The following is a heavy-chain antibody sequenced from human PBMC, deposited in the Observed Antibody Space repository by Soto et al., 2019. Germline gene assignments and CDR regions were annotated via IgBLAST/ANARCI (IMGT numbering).Heavy chain of an antibody. CDR2: IYYSGST. V-gene: IGHV4-59*01. J-gene: IGHJ4*02. Sequence: QVQLQESGPGLVKPSETLSLTCTVSGGSISSYYWSWIRQPPGKGLEWIGYIYYSGSTNYNPSLKSRVTISVDTSKNQFSLKLSSVTAADTAVYYCVKFNYPDEIDYWGQGTLVTVSS. CDR3: VKFNYPDEIDY. CDR1: GGSISSYY. D-gene: IGHD4-4*01.